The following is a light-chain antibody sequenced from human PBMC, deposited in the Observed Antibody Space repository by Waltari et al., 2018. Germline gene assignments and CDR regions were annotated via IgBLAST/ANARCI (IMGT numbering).Light chain of an antibody. CDR1: SSDVGGYNY. Sequence: QSALTQPRSVSGSPGQSVTISCTGTSSDVGGYNYVSWYQQHPGKAPNLMIYEVSKRPSGVLGRFSGSKSGNTASLTSSGLQAEDEADYYCCSYAGSALVFGGGTKLTVL. J-gene: IGLJ3*02. CDR2: EVS. CDR3: CSYAGSALV. V-gene: IGLV2-11*01.